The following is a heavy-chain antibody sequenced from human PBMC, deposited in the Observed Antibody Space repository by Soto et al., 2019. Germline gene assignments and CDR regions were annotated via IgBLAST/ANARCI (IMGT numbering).Heavy chain of an antibody. CDR3: ARSHVLMLYGMGGWFDP. D-gene: IGHD2-8*01. J-gene: IGHJ5*02. V-gene: IGHV5-51*01. CDR1: GYRFTNYW. Sequence: GESLKSSCKGSGYRFTNYWIGWVRQMTGKGLEWMGSIYPGDSDTRYSPSFQGQVTISVDKSISTAYLQWSSLKASGTAMYYCARSHVLMLYGMGGWFDPWGQGTLVTGSS. CDR2: IYPGDSDT.